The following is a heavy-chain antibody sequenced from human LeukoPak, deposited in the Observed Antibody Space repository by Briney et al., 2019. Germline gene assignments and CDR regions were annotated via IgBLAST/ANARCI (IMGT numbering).Heavy chain of an antibody. CDR3: ARDRVRCTNGVCYTSYYFDY. CDR2: IKQDGSEK. J-gene: IGHJ4*02. CDR1: GFTFSSYW. V-gene: IGHV3-7*01. D-gene: IGHD2-8*01. Sequence: GGSLRLSCAASGFTFSSYWMSWVRQAPGKGLEWVANIKQDGSEKYYVDSVKGRFTISRDNAKNSLYLQMNSLRDEDTAVYYCARDRVRCTNGVCYTSYYFDYWGQGTLVTVSS.